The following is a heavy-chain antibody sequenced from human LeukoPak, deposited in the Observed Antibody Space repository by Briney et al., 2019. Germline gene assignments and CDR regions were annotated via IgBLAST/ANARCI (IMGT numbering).Heavy chain of an antibody. CDR2: ISAYNGNT. CDR3: ARVFTYYDFWSGYLNGHYFDY. J-gene: IGHJ4*02. D-gene: IGHD3-3*01. CDR1: GDTFTSCG. Sequence: ASVKVSCKASGDTFTSCGISWVRQAPGQGLEWMGWISAYNGNTNYAQKLQGRVTMTTDTSTSTAYMELRSLRSDDTAVYYCARVFTYYDFWSGYLNGHYFDYWGQGTLVTVSS. V-gene: IGHV1-18*01.